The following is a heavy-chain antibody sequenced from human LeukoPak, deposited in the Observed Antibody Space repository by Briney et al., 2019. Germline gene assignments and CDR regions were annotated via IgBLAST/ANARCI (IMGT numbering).Heavy chain of an antibody. D-gene: IGHD2-21*01. CDR1: GFTFSSYS. CDR3: ARRGEREYYFDY. V-gene: IGHV3-21*01. J-gene: IGHJ4*02. Sequence: GGSLRLSCAASGFTFSSYSMNWVRRAPGKGLEWVSSISSSSSYIYYADSVKGRFTISRDNAKNSLYLQMNSLRAEDTAVYYCARRGEREYYFDYWGQGTLVTVSS. CDR2: ISSSSSYI.